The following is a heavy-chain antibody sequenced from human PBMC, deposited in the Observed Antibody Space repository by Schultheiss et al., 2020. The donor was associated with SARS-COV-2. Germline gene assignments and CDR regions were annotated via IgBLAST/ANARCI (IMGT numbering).Heavy chain of an antibody. CDR1: GFTFSSYW. V-gene: IGHV3-74*01. J-gene: IGHJ6*04. D-gene: IGHD3/OR15-3a*01. CDR3: ARDSVGRSLDV. Sequence: GESLKISCAASGFTFSSYWMHWVRQAPGKGLVWVSRINSDGSSTSYADSVKGRFTISRDNAKNTLYLQMNSLRAEDTAVYYCARDSVGRSLDVWGKGTTVTVSS. CDR2: INSDGSST.